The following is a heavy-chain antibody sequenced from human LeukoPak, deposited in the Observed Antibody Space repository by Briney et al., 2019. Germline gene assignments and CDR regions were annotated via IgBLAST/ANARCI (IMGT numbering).Heavy chain of an antibody. J-gene: IGHJ4*02. CDR1: GGSISSGGYY. Sequence: SETLSLTCTVSGGSISSGGYYWSWIRQPPGKGLEWIGYIYHSGSTYYNPSLKSRVTISVDRSKNQFSLKLSSVTAADTAVYYCARDSRGGSSFVDYWGQGTLVTVSS. V-gene: IGHV4-30-2*01. D-gene: IGHD6-13*01. CDR3: ARDSRGGSSFVDY. CDR2: IYHSGST.